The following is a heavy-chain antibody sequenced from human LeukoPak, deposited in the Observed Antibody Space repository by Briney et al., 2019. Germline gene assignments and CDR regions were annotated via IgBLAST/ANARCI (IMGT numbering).Heavy chain of an antibody. CDR3: ARVTLSSANFDY. CDR1: GFTFSDFY. CDR2: ISSSGSTI. Sequence: GGSLRLSCAASGFTFSDFYMSWIRQAPGKGLEWVSYISSSGSTIYYADSVKGRFTISRDNAKNSLYLQMNSLRAEDTAVYYCARVTLSSANFDYWGQGTLVTVSS. V-gene: IGHV3-11*01. D-gene: IGHD2/OR15-2a*01. J-gene: IGHJ4*02.